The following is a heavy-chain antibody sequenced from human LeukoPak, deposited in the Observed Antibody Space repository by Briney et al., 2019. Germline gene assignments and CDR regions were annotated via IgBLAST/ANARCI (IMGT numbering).Heavy chain of an antibody. Sequence: ASVEVSCKASGYTFTSYYMHWVRQAPGQGLEWMGIINPSGGSTSYAQKFQGRVTMTRDTSTSTVYMELSSLRSEDTAVYYCASERGIAAAGTTNYYYYYGMDVWGKGTTVTVSS. J-gene: IGHJ6*04. CDR2: INPSGGST. CDR3: ASERGIAAAGTTNYYYYYGMDV. CDR1: GYTFTSYY. D-gene: IGHD6-13*01. V-gene: IGHV1-46*01.